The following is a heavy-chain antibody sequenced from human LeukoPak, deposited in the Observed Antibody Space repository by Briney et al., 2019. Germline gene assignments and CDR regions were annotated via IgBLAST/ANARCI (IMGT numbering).Heavy chain of an antibody. CDR2: MNLNSGNT. CDR3: ARRIFGGYCSSTSCYRWPTVAFDI. V-gene: IGHV1-8*03. J-gene: IGHJ3*02. CDR1: GYTFTSYD. D-gene: IGHD2-2*01. Sequence: WASVKVSCKASGYTFTSYDINWVRQATGQGLEWMGWMNLNSGNTGYAQKFQGRVTITRNTSISTAYMELSSLRSEDTAVYYCARRIFGGYCSSTSCYRWPTVAFDIWGQGTMVTVSS.